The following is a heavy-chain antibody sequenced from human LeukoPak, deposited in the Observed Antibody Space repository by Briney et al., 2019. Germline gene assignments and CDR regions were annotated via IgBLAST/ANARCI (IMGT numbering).Heavy chain of an antibody. Sequence: SVKVSCKASGGTFSSYAISWVRQAPGQGLEWMGGIIPIFGTANYAQKFQGRVTITADESTSTAYMELSSLRSEDTAVYYCARDRGYSSSWYGSGYYYYMDVWGKGTTVTISS. CDR2: IIPIFGTA. D-gene: IGHD6-13*01. CDR3: ARDRGYSSSWYGSGYYYYMDV. J-gene: IGHJ6*03. CDR1: GGTFSSYA. V-gene: IGHV1-69*13.